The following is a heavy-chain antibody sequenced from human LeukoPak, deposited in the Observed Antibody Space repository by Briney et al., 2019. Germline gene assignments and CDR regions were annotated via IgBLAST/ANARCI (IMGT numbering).Heavy chain of an antibody. Sequence: RASETLSLTCAVSGGSISSSNWWSWVRQPPGKGLEGSGEIYHSGSTNYNPSLKSRVTISVDKSKTQFSLKLSSVTAADTAVYYCARTGGSFYFYYYMDVWGKGTTVTVSS. CDR2: IYHSGST. V-gene: IGHV4-4*02. CDR1: GGSISSSNW. D-gene: IGHD1-26*01. J-gene: IGHJ6*03. CDR3: ARTGGSFYFYYYMDV.